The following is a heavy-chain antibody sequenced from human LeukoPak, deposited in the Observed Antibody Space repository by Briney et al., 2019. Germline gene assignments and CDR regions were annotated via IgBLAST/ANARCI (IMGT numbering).Heavy chain of an antibody. CDR1: SVSISSSNSY. J-gene: IGHJ4*02. CDR3: ARQTGSGLFILP. Sequence: SETLSLTCTVSSVSISSSNSYWGWIRQPPGKGLVWIGSIYYSGNTYYNASLKSQVSISIDTSKNQFSLRLTSVTAADTAVYYCARQTGSGLFILPGGQGTLVTVSS. V-gene: IGHV4-39*01. D-gene: IGHD3/OR15-3a*01. CDR2: IYYSGNT.